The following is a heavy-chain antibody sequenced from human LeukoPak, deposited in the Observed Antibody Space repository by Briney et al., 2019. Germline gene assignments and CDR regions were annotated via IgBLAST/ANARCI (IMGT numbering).Heavy chain of an antibody. CDR1: GFTFSSYW. V-gene: IGHV3-7*01. D-gene: IGHD6-19*01. CDR3: ARDRGRSGWFFLAY. J-gene: IGHJ4*02. Sequence: PGGSLRLSCAASGFTFSSYWMSWVRQAPGKGLEWVANIKQDGSEKYYVDSVKGRFTISTDNAKNSLYLQMNSLRAEDTAVYYCARDRGRSGWFFLAYWGQGTLVTVSS. CDR2: IKQDGSEK.